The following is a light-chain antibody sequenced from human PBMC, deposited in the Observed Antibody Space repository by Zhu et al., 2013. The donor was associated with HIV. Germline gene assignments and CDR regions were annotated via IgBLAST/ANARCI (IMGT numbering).Light chain of an antibody. J-gene: IGKJ4*01. CDR3: QQYRSYPVT. Sequence: DIQMTQSPFTLPASVGDRVTITCRASQPIDRSVAWYQHRPGQAPTFLMFDASTLAPGVPSRFSGSGSGTDFDLTITSLQTDDFATYYCQQYRSYPVTFGGGTEVEIK. CDR2: DAS. CDR1: QPIDRS. V-gene: IGKV1-5*01.